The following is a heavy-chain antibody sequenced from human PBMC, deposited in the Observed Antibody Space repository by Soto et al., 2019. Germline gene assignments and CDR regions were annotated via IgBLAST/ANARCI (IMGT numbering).Heavy chain of an antibody. D-gene: IGHD6-13*01. CDR2: ISHDGGAT. CDR1: GFTFSTSG. J-gene: IGHJ5*02. V-gene: IGHV3-30*18. CDR3: AKDWGSSGWYNWFDP. Sequence: QVQLVESGGGLVQSGRSLRLSCAASGFTFSTSGMHWIRQAPGKGLEWVAMISHDGGATYYVDSVKGRFTISRDTDKNTLHLQMASLRPEDTATYYCAKDWGSSGWYNWFDPWGQGTLVTVSS.